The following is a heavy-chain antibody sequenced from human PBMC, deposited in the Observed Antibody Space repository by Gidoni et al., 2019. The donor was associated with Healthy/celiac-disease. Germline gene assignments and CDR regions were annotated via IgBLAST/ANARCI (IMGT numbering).Heavy chain of an antibody. Sequence: QVQLVASGGGVVQPGRSLRLSCAASGFTFLRYVLPWVRQAPGKGLEWVAVISYDGSNKYYADSVKGRFTISRDNSKNTLYLQMNSLRAEDTAVYYCAKDRVAAAGTGNYYYGMDVWGQGTTVTVSS. J-gene: IGHJ6*02. CDR1: GFTFLRYV. CDR3: AKDRVAAAGTGNYYYGMDV. V-gene: IGHV3-30*18. D-gene: IGHD6-13*01. CDR2: ISYDGSNK.